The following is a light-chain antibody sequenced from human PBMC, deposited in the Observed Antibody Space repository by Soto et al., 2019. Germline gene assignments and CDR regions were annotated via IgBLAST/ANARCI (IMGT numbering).Light chain of an antibody. V-gene: IGLV2-14*01. J-gene: IGLJ2*01. CDR3: SSYTGSSTLVI. CDR1: SSDVGYSDH. Sequence: QSALTQPASVSGSPGQSITISCTGTSSDVGYSDHVSWYQQHPGKAPKLMIYHVSYRPSGVSNRFSGSKSGNTASLTISGLQAEDEADYYCSSYTGSSTLVIFGGGTKLTVL. CDR2: HVS.